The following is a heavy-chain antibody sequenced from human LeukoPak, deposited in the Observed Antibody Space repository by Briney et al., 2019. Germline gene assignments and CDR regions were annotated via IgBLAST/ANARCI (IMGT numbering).Heavy chain of an antibody. CDR1: GFTFSSYS. Sequence: GESLKISCAASGFTFSSYSMNWVRQAPGKGLEWVSSISSSSSYLYYADSVKGRFTISRDNAKNSLFLQMNSLRPEDTAVYYCARDRSGPNYWGQGTLVTVSS. CDR3: ARDRSGPNY. J-gene: IGHJ4*02. CDR2: ISSSSSYL. V-gene: IGHV3-21*04.